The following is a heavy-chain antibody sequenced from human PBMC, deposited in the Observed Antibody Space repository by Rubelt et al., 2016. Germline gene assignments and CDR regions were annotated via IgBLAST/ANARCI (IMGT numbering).Heavy chain of an antibody. J-gene: IGHJ4*02. V-gene: IGHV4-59*08. CDR1: GGSISSYY. CDR2: IYYSGST. CDR3: ARLSSSSGIDY. Sequence: QVQLQESGPGLVKPSETLSLTCTVSGGSISSYYWSWIRQPPGKGLEWIGYIYYSGSTNYNPSLESRVTISVDTSKNQFSLKLSSVTAADTAVYYCARLSSSSGIDYWGQGILVTVSS. D-gene: IGHD6-6*01.